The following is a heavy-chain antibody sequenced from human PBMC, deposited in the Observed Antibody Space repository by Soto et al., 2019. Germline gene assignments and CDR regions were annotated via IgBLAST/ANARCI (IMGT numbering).Heavy chain of an antibody. Sequence: GESLKISCKGSGYSFTSYWIGWVRQMPGKGLEWMGIIYPGDSDTRYSPSFQGQIAISADNSISTAYLQWSSLKASDTAMYYCARHLSTGDGARSFDYWGQGTLVTVSS. CDR3: ARHLSTGDGARSFDY. CDR2: IYPGDSDT. CDR1: GYSFTSYW. D-gene: IGHD7-27*01. J-gene: IGHJ4*02. V-gene: IGHV5-51*01.